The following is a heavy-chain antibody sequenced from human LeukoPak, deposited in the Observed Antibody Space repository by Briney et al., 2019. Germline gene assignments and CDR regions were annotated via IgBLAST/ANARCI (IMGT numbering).Heavy chain of an antibody. Sequence: ASVKVSCKASGYTFTGYYMHWVRQAPGQGPEWMGRINPNSGGTNYAQKFQGRVTMTRDTSISTAYMELSRPTSDDTAVYYCARALFGVLPGVMDVWGQGTTATVSS. CDR3: ARALFGVLPGVMDV. CDR2: INPNSGGT. CDR1: GYTFTGYY. V-gene: IGHV1-2*06. J-gene: IGHJ6*02. D-gene: IGHD3-3*01.